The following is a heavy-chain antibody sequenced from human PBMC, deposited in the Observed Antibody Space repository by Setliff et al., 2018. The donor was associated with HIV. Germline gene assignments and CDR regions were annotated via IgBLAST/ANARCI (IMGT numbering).Heavy chain of an antibody. V-gene: IGHV3-7*01. CDR3: ARTFHIGSGYYPRGYMDV. D-gene: IGHD3-22*01. J-gene: IGHJ6*03. CDR1: GFSFSFYW. Sequence: RLSCAASGFSFSFYWMSWVRQAPGKGLEWVANIKEDGSEEYYVDSVKGRFTISRDNAKNSLYLQMNSLRAEDTAVYYCARTFHIGSGYYPRGYMDVWGKGTTVTVSS. CDR2: IKEDGSEE.